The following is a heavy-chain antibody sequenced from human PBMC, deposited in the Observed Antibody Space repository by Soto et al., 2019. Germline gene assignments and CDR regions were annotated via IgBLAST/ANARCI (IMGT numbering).Heavy chain of an antibody. V-gene: IGHV4-59*08. J-gene: IGHJ4*02. D-gene: IGHD1-26*01. CDR2: IYYSGST. CDR1: GGSISSWY. CDR3: ARRYGSAIDY. Sequence: LEILSLTCTVSGGSISSWYWSWIRQPPGKGLEWIGYIYYSGSTNYNPSLKSRVTISVDTSKNQFSLKLSSVTAADTAVYYCARRYGSAIDYWGQGTLVTVPS.